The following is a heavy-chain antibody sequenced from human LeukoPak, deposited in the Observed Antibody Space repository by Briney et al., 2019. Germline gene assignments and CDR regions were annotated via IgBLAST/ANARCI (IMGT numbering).Heavy chain of an antibody. CDR1: GFTVSSNY. CDR3: AKGYYDSHRGFFEY. J-gene: IGHJ4*02. CDR2: IYSGGVT. D-gene: IGHD3-3*01. V-gene: IGHV3-53*01. Sequence: PGGSLRLSCAASGFTVSSNYMSWVRQAPGKGLEWVSLIYSGGVTYYADSVKGRFIISRDNSKNTLFLQMNSLRAEDTAMYYCAKGYYDSHRGFFEYWGLGTLVTVSS.